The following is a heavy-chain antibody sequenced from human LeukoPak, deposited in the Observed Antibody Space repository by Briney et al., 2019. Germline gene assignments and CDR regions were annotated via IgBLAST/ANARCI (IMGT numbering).Heavy chain of an antibody. CDR1: GGSISSYY. CDR2: IYYSGST. Sequence: PSETLSLTCTVPGGSISSYYWSWIRQPPGKGLEWIGYIYYSGSTNYNPSLKSRVTISVATSKFQFSLDLSSVTAADTAVYYCATNIPTPTTSPPLGYWGQGTLVTVSS. V-gene: IGHV4-59*08. CDR3: ATNIPTPTTSPPLGY. J-gene: IGHJ4*02. D-gene: IGHD1-26*01.